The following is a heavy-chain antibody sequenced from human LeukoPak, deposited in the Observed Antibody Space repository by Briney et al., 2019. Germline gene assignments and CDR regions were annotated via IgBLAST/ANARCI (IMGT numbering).Heavy chain of an antibody. CDR2: MNPNSGNT. D-gene: IGHD5-24*01. Sequence: ASVKVSYKASRYTFTSYDINWVRQATGQGLEWMGWMNPNSGNTSYAQKFQGRVTMTRNTSISTAYMELSSLRSEDTAVYYCARGASKMATLDYWGQGTLVTVSS. V-gene: IGHV1-8*01. CDR3: ARGASKMATLDY. CDR1: RYTFTSYD. J-gene: IGHJ4*02.